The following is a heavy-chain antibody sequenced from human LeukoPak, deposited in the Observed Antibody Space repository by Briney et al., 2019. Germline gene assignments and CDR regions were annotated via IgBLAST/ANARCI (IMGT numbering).Heavy chain of an antibody. D-gene: IGHD3-16*02. CDR1: GYTFTGYY. CDR2: ISAYNGNT. CDR3: AREGVIVNLPIVDY. J-gene: IGHJ4*02. V-gene: IGHV1-18*04. Sequence: ASVKVSCKASGYTFTGYYMHWVRQAPGQGLEWMGWISAYNGNTNYAQKLQGRVTMTTDTSTSTAYMELRSLRSDDTAVYYCAREGVIVNLPIVDYWGQGTLVTVSS.